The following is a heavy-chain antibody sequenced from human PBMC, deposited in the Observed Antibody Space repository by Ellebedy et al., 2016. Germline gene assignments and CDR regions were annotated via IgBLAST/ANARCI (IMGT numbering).Heavy chain of an antibody. J-gene: IGHJ4*02. Sequence: ASVKVSXXASGYTFTSYDINWVRQATGQGLEWMGWMNPNSGNTGYAQKFQGRLTMTRNTSISTAYMELSSLRSEDTAVYYCVRNRIAARYFDYWGQGTLVTVSS. CDR3: VRNRIAARYFDY. CDR2: MNPNSGNT. D-gene: IGHD6-13*01. CDR1: GYTFTSYD. V-gene: IGHV1-8*01.